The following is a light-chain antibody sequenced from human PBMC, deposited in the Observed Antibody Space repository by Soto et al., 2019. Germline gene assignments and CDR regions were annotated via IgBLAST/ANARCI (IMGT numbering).Light chain of an antibody. V-gene: IGKV1-27*01. CDR1: QRISSY. CDR2: AAS. CDR3: QKYNSAPLT. Sequence: DIQMTQSPSSLSASVGDSVPITCRASQRISSYLAWYQQKPGKIPKLLIYAASTLQAGVPSRFSGSGSGTDFTLTISSLQPEDVAAYYCQKYNSAPLTFGGGTKVDIK. J-gene: IGKJ4*01.